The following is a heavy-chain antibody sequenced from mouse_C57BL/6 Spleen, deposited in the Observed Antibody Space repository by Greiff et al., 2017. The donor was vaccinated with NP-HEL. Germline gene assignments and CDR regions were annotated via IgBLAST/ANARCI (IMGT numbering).Heavy chain of an antibody. CDR2: IYPGGGYT. CDR3: ARSQLSLYAMDY. J-gene: IGHJ4*01. Sequence: VKLMESGAELVRPGTSVKMSCKASGYTFTNYWIGWAKQRPGHGLEWIGDIYPGGGYTNYNEKFKGKATLTADKSSSTAYMQFSSLTSEDSAIYYCARSQLSLYAMDYWGQGTSVTVSS. V-gene: IGHV1-63*01. D-gene: IGHD3-2*02. CDR1: GYTFTNYW.